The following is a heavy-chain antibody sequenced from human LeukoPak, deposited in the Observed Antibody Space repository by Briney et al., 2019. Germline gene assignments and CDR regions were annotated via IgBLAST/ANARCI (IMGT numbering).Heavy chain of an antibody. CDR2: IYSTGTT. Sequence: PSETLSLTCTVSGGSMNQYYWSWIRQPAGKGLEGIGRIYSTGTTYYKPSLKSRVTMSVDTSHNQFFLKLNSVTAADTAVYYCAREARSGYEGFWSDPWGQGTVVTVSS. CDR3: AREARSGYEGFWSDP. J-gene: IGHJ5*02. D-gene: IGHD5-12*01. V-gene: IGHV4-4*07. CDR1: GGSMNQYY.